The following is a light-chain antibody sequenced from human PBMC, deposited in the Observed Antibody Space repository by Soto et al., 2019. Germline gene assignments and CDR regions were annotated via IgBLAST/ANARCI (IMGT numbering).Light chain of an antibody. CDR1: QSVSSN. Sequence: EIVMTQSPATLSVSPGERATLSCRASQSVSSNLAWYQQKPGQAPRLLICGASNRATGIPDRFSGSGSGTDFTLTISRLEPEDFAVYYCQQYGSSGTFGQGTKVEIK. CDR2: GAS. J-gene: IGKJ1*01. CDR3: QQYGSSGT. V-gene: IGKV3-20*01.